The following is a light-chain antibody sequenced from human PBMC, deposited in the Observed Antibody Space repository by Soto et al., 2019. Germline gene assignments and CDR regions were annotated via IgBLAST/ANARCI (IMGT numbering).Light chain of an antibody. CDR3: QERSNGPRAST. CDR1: QSVRSY. V-gene: IGKV3-11*01. J-gene: IGKJ5*01. CDR2: YAS. Sequence: EIVLTQSPATLSLSPGERATLSCRASQSVRSYLAWYQQKPGQAPRLLIYYASNRATGIPARFSGSGSGTDFTLTISSLEPEDFAVYSWQERSNGPRASTFGQGIRLEIK.